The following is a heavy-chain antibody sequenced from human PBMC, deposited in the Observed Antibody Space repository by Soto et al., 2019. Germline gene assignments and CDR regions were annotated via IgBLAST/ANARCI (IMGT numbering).Heavy chain of an antibody. CDR1: GFTFSSYW. D-gene: IGHD3-3*01. CDR3: ASGNVIFGVVTPTNYYYGMDV. CDR2: INSDGGST. J-gene: IGHJ6*02. V-gene: IGHV3-74*01. Sequence: GGSLRLSCAASGFTFSSYWMHWVRQAPGKGLVWVSRINSDGGSTSYADSVKGRFTISRDNAKNTLYLQMNSLRAEDTAVYYCASGNVIFGVVTPTNYYYGMDVWGQGTMVTVPS.